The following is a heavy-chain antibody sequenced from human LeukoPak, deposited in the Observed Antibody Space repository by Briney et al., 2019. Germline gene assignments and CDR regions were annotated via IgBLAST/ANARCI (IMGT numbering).Heavy chain of an antibody. Sequence: PSETLSLTCAVYGGSFSGYYWSWIRQPPGKGLEWIGEINHSGSTNYNPSLKSRVTISVDTSKNQFSLKLSSVTAADTAVYYCARHVGGYCSGGSCYEPLVEYYFDCWGQGTLVTVSS. CDR1: GGSFSGYY. V-gene: IGHV4-34*01. CDR3: ARHVGGYCSGGSCYEPLVEYYFDC. D-gene: IGHD2-15*01. CDR2: INHSGST. J-gene: IGHJ4*02.